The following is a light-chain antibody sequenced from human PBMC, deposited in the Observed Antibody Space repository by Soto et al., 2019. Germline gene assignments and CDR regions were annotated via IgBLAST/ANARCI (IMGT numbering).Light chain of an antibody. CDR2: GAY. J-gene: IGKJ5*01. V-gene: IGKV3-20*01. CDR1: QSISSSF. CDR3: KQYDNSPIT. Sequence: PGGRASLPSGGSQSISSSFLAWYQQKPGQAHRLLIYGAYSRATGIHDRFSGTGSETDFTLTISRLEPEDFAVYYCKQYDNSPITFGQGTRLEIK.